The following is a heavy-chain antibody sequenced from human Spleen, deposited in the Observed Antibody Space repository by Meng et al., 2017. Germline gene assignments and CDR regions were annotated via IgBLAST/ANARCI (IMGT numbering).Heavy chain of an antibody. D-gene: IGHD2-21*02. J-gene: IGHJ6*02. CDR1: GFAFSSYD. V-gene: IGHV3-48*03. Sequence: GESLKISCAASGFAFSSYDMNWVRQAPGKGLEWASYISSSGTTKYYVDSVKGRFTISRDNAKNSLYLQMNSLRAEDTGVYYCARDHVRRGGDGAGYYGMDVWGQGTTVTVSS. CDR2: ISSSGTTK. CDR3: ARDHVRRGGDGAGYYGMDV.